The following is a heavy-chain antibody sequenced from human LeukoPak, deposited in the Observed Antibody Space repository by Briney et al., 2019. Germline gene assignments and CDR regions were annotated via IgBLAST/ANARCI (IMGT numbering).Heavy chain of an antibody. D-gene: IGHD5-24*01. CDR1: GYTFTSYG. CDR3: AIEMATINRYYFDY. Sequence: ASVKVSCKASGYTFTSYGISWVRQAPGQGLEWMGWISAYNGNTNYAQELQGRVTMTTDTSTSTAYMELSSLRSEDTAVYYCAIEMATINRYYFDYWGQGTLVTVSS. V-gene: IGHV1-18*01. CDR2: ISAYNGNT. J-gene: IGHJ4*02.